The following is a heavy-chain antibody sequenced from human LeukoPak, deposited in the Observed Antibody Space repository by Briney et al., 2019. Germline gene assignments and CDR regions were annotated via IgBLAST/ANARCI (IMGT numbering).Heavy chain of an antibody. CDR2: IKQDGSEK. D-gene: IGHD5-18*01. CDR3: ARVLNTAMGAIGAFDI. J-gene: IGHJ3*02. Sequence: GGSLRLSCAASGLTFSSYWMSWVRQAPGKGLEWVANIKQDGSEKYYVDSVKGRFTISRDNAKNSLYLQMNSLRAEDTAVYYCARVLNTAMGAIGAFDIWGQGTMVTVSS. V-gene: IGHV3-7*01. CDR1: GLTFSSYW.